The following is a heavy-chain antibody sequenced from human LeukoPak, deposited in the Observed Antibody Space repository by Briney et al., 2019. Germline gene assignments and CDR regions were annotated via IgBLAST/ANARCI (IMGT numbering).Heavy chain of an antibody. CDR2: ISGSGSII. CDR3: ASVVGGYYSPFES. D-gene: IGHD3-22*01. Sequence: GGSLRLSCAASGFTFNSYEMNWVRQAPGKGLEWISFISGSGSIIYYADSVKGRFTISRDNAKNSLYLQMNSLRAEDTAVYYCASVVGGYYSPFESWGQGTLVTASS. CDR1: GFTFNSYE. J-gene: IGHJ4*02. V-gene: IGHV3-48*03.